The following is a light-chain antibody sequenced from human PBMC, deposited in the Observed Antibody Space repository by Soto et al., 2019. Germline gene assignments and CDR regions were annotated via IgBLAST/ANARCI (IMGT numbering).Light chain of an antibody. Sequence: QSVPTQPPSVSGAPGQGATISGTGSGPKTGADYDVHWYQQLPGTPPKLLIFGNSNRPSGVPDRFSGSKSGTSASLTISGLQAEDEGDYYCQSSENALSESVFGTGTKLTVL. CDR1: GPKTGADYD. CDR2: GNS. V-gene: IGLV1-40*01. CDR3: QSSENALSESV. J-gene: IGLJ1*01.